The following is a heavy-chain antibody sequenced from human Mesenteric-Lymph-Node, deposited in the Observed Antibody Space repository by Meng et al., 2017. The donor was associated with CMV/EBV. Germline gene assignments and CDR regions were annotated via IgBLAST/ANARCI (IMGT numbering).Heavy chain of an antibody. V-gene: IGHV1-69*05. D-gene: IGHD2-15*01. J-gene: IGHJ5*02. CDR1: GGTFSSYA. CDR2: IIPIFGTA. CDR3: ARGGRRGNWFDP. Sequence: SCKASGGTFSSYAISWVRQAPGQGLEWMGGIIPIFGTANYAQKFQGRVTITTDESTSTAYMELSSLRSEDTAVYYCARGGRRGNWFDPWGQGTLVTVSS.